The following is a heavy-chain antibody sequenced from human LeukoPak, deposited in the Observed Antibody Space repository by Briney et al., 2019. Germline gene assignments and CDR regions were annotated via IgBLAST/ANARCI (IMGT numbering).Heavy chain of an antibody. D-gene: IGHD2/OR15-2a*01. V-gene: IGHV1-18*01. Sequence: ASVKVSCKASGYTFRQYSISWVRQAPGKGFEWMGWVSPSHTTRVYAQEFQGRVTMTADTNTNTVSMELRSLRFDDTAVYYCTLQRISFLNYFDPWGQGTLVTVSS. CDR3: TLQRISFLNYFDP. J-gene: IGHJ5*02. CDR2: VSPSHTTR. CDR1: GYTFRQYS.